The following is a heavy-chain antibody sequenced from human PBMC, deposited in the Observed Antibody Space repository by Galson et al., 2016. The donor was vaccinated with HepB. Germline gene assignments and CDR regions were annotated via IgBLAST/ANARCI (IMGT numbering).Heavy chain of an antibody. CDR2: INAGNGNT. V-gene: IGHV1-3*01. J-gene: IGHJ6*02. CDR3: ARALAGSYPLGYYYGMDV. D-gene: IGHD1-26*01. CDR1: GYTFTSYA. Sequence: SVKVSCKASGYTFTSYAMHWVRQTPGQRLEWMGWINAGNGNTKYSQKFQGRVTITRDTSASTAYMELSSLRSEDTAVYYCARALAGSYPLGYYYGMDVWGQGTTVTVSS.